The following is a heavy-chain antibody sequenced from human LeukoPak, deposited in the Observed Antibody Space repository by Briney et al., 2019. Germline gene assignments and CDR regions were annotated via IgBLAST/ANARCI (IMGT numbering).Heavy chain of an antibody. CDR2: IYYSGST. J-gene: IGHJ4*02. Sequence: SQTLSLTCTVSGGSISSGGYYWSWIRLHPGKGLEWIGYIYYSGSTYYNPSLKSRVTISVDTSKNQFSLKLSSVTAADTAVYYCARNSAGDRYDSSGYYVYWGQGTLVTVSS. V-gene: IGHV4-31*03. CDR3: ARNSAGDRYDSSGYYVY. CDR1: GGSISSGGYY. D-gene: IGHD3-22*01.